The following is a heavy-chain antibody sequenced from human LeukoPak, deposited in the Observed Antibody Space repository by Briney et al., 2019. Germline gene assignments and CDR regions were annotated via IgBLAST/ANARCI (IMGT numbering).Heavy chain of an antibody. CDR1: GFTFDDYG. V-gene: IGHV3-20*04. J-gene: IGHJ6*03. Sequence: GGSLRLSCAASGFTFDDYGMSWVRQAPGKGLEWVSGIIWNGGSTGYADSVKGRFTISRDHAKNSLYLQMNSLRAEDTALYYCASSTNYYGSGSYYNAFSYYYMDVWGKGTTVTVSS. CDR2: IIWNGGST. CDR3: ASSTNYYGSGSYYNAFSYYYMDV. D-gene: IGHD3-10*01.